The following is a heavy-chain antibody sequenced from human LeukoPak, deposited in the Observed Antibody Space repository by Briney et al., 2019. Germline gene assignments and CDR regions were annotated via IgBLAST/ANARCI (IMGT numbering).Heavy chain of an antibody. V-gene: IGHV3-7*03. CDR2: IKQDGSEK. Sequence: PGGSLRLSCAASGFTFSNYWMNWVRQAPGKGLEGVANIKQDGSEKYYVDSVKGRFTISRDNAKNSLYLQMNSLRAEDTAVYYCARDLPITMVRGVKQGWFDPWGQGTLVTVSS. J-gene: IGHJ5*02. CDR1: GFTFSNYW. D-gene: IGHD3-10*01. CDR3: ARDLPITMVRGVKQGWFDP.